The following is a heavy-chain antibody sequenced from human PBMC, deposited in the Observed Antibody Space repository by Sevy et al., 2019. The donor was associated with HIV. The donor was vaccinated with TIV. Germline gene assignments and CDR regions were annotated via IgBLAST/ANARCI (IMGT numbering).Heavy chain of an antibody. D-gene: IGHD5-18*01. V-gene: IGHV3-30*02. J-gene: IGHJ4*02. CDR2: IRYDGGNK. CDR1: GFTFSSYG. Sequence: GVSLRLSCAASGFTFSSYGMHWVHQAPGKGLEWVAFIRYDGGNKYYADSVKGRFTISRDNSKNTLYLQMNSLRAEDTAVYYCAKEYSYGYWIDYWGQGSLVTVSS. CDR3: AKEYSYGYWIDY.